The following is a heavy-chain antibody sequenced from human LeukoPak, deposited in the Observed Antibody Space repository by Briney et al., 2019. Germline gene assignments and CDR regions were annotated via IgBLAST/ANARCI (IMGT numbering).Heavy chain of an antibody. CDR3: ARVEGIVGATTFDY. V-gene: IGHV4-4*02. J-gene: IGHJ4*02. Sequence: SETLSLTCAVSGGSISSSNWWSWVRQPPGKGLEWIGEIYHSGSTNYNPSLKSRVTISVDKSKNQFSLKLSSVTAADTAVYHCARVEGIVGATTFDYWGQGTLVTVSS. D-gene: IGHD1-26*01. CDR1: GGSISSSNW. CDR2: IYHSGST.